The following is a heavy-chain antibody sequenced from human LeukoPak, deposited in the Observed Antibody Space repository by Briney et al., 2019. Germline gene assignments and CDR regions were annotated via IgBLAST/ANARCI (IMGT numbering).Heavy chain of an antibody. Sequence: ASVKVSCKASGGTFSSYAISWVRQAPGQGLEWMGRIIPILGIANYAQKFQGRVTITADKSTSTAYMELSSLRSEDTAVYYCAREFRIVGATYYYYYGMDVWGQGTTVTVSS. CDR2: IIPILGIA. V-gene: IGHV1-69*04. J-gene: IGHJ6*02. CDR3: AREFRIVGATYYYYYGMDV. D-gene: IGHD1-26*01. CDR1: GGTFSSYA.